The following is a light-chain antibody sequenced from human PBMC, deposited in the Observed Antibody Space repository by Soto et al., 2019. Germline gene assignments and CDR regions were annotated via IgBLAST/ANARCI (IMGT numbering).Light chain of an antibody. CDR3: QHRFSWPPA. V-gene: IGKV3-11*01. Sequence: EIVMTQSPATLSVSPGERATLSCRASQSVNINLAWYQQKPGQAPRLLIYDASNRATGIPARFSGSGSGTDFTLTISGLEPEDFAVYYCQHRFSWPPAFGQGTKVDI. J-gene: IGKJ1*01. CDR2: DAS. CDR1: QSVNIN.